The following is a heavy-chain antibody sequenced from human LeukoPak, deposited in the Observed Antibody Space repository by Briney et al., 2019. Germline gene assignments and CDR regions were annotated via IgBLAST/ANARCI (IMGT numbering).Heavy chain of an antibody. CDR3: AHLARFCSSTSCPNWFDP. D-gene: IGHD2-2*01. J-gene: IGHJ5*02. CDR1: GFSLSTSGVG. Sequence: SGPTLVKPTQTLTLTCTFSGFSLSTSGVGVGWIRQPPGKALEWLALIYWDDDKRYSPSLKSRLTITKDTSKNQVVLTVTNMDPVDTATYFCAHLARFCSSTSCPNWFDPWGQGTLVTVSS. V-gene: IGHV2-5*02. CDR2: IYWDDDK.